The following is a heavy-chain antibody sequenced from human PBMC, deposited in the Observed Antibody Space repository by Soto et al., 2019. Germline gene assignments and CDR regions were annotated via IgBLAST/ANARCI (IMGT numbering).Heavy chain of an antibody. V-gene: IGHV3-23*01. CDR1: AFIFSDYA. D-gene: IGHD3-16*01. Sequence: EVQLLESGGGLVQPGESLRLSCAVSAFIFSDYAMSWVRQAPGKGLEWVSAISGSGGSTYYADSVKGRFTISRDNSKNTLYLQMNSLTPEDTATYYCAKDGNYDNVWGRMYFDYWGQGTLVTVSS. J-gene: IGHJ4*02. CDR2: ISGSGGST. CDR3: AKDGNYDNVWGRMYFDY.